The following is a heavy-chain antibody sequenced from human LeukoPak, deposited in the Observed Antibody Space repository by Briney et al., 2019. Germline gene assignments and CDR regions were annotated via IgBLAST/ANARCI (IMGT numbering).Heavy chain of an antibody. D-gene: IGHD1-26*01. CDR2: IYYSGST. V-gene: IGHV4-59*12. CDR1: GGSISSYY. J-gene: IGHJ4*02. CDR3: ARRVVGAILGC. Sequence: SETLSLTCTVSGGSISSYYWSWIRQPPGKGLEWIGYIYYSGSTNYNPSLKSRVTISVDTSKNQFSLKLSSVTAADTAVYYCARRVVGAILGCWGQGTLVTVSS.